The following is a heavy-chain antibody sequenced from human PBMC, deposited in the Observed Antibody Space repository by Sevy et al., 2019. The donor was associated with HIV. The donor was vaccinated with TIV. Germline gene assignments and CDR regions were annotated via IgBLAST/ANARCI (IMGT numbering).Heavy chain of an antibody. CDR1: GFIFGDYD. D-gene: IGHD3-16*01. V-gene: IGHV3-30*03. CDR2: ILDRGDQT. CDR3: VAESHSGGHGNYHYGLDL. Sequence: GGSLRLSCTVSGFIFGDYDMHWVRQAPGKGLEWVSLILDRGDQTFYGESVKGRSTISRDNAKNTLYLQMSRLRHEDTAVHYCVAESHSGGHGNYHYGLDLWGQGTTVTVSS. J-gene: IGHJ6*02.